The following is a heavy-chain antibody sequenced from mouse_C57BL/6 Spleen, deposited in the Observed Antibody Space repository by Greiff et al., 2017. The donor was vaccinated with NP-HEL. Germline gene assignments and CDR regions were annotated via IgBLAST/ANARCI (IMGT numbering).Heavy chain of an antibody. CDR2: IDPSDSYT. CDR3: ARGTAQATDYLDY. D-gene: IGHD3-2*02. Sequence: VQLQQPGAELVMPGASVKLSCKASGYTFTSYWMHWVKQRPGQGLEWIGEIDPSDSYTNYNQKFKGKSTLTVDKSSSTAYMQLSSLTSEDSAVDYCARGTAQATDYLDYWGQGTTVTVSS. CDR1: GYTFTSYW. V-gene: IGHV1-69*01. J-gene: IGHJ2*01.